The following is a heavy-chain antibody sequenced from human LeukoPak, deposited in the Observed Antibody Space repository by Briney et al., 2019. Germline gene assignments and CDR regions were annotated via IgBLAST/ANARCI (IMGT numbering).Heavy chain of an antibody. V-gene: IGHV3-21*01. CDR3: ARGYDFWAYMDV. CDR2: ISSSSYI. D-gene: IGHD3-3*01. Sequence: GGSLRLSCAASGFTFSSYSMNWVRQAPGKGLEWVSSISSSSYIYYADSVKGRFTISRDNAKNSLYLQMNSLRAEDTAVYYCARGYDFWAYMDVWGKGTTVTVSS. J-gene: IGHJ6*03. CDR1: GFTFSSYS.